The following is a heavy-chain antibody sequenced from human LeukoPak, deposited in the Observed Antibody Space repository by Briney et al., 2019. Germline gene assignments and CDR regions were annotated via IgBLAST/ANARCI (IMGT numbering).Heavy chain of an antibody. CDR1: GYTFTGNY. CDR2: INPNSGGT. CDR3: ARASGDMGELSWVDY. V-gene: IGHV1-2*02. J-gene: IGHJ4*02. Sequence: ASVKVSCKASGYTFTGNYMHWVRQAPGQGLEWMGWINPNSGGTNYAQKFQGRVTMTRDTSISTAYMGLSRLRSDDTAVYYCARASGDMGELSWVDYWGQGTLVTVSS. D-gene: IGHD3-16*02.